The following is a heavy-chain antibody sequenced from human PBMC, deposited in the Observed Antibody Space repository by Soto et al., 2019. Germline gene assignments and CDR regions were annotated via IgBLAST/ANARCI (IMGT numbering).Heavy chain of an antibody. CDR1: GGSISSYY. CDR2: IYTSGST. Sequence: QVQLQESGPGLVKPSETLSLTCTVSGGSISSYYWSWIRQPAGKGLEWIGRIYTSGSTNYNPSLKRRVTMSVDTSKNQCSLKLSSVTAADTAVYYCASSIAAAGAFDYWGQGTLVTVSS. J-gene: IGHJ4*02. V-gene: IGHV4-4*07. CDR3: ASSIAAAGAFDY. D-gene: IGHD6-13*01.